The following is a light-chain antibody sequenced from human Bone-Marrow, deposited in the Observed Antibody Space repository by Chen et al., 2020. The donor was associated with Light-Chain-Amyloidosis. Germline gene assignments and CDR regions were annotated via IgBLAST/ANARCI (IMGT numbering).Light chain of an antibody. V-gene: IGLV3-21*02. CDR2: DDS. Sequence: YVLTPPSSVSVAPGQTATSACGGNNIGSTSVHWYQQTPGPAPILVAYDDSDRPSGIPERLSGSNSGNTATLTISRVEAGDEADYYCQVWDRSSDRPVFGGGTKLTVL. CDR3: QVWDRSSDRPV. J-gene: IGLJ3*02. CDR1: NIGSTS.